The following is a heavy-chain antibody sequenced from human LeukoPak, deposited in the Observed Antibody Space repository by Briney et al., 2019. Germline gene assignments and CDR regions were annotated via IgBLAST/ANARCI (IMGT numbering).Heavy chain of an antibody. CDR3: AKDLAGYCSGSSCYGIDY. J-gene: IGHJ4*02. V-gene: IGHV3-30*02. Sequence: GGSLRLSCAVSGFTFNNYGMSWVRQAPGKGLEWVAFIRYDGSNKYYAESVKGRFTISRDNSKNTLYLQMNSLRVDDTAVYYCAKDLAGYCSGSSCYGIDYWGQGTLVTVSS. D-gene: IGHD2-15*01. CDR2: IRYDGSNK. CDR1: GFTFNNYG.